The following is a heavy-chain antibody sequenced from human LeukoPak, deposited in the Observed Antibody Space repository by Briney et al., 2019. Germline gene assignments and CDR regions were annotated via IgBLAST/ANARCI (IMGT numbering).Heavy chain of an antibody. CDR1: GYTFTSYG. Sequence: ASVTVSCKASGYTFTSYGINWVRQATGQGLEWMGWMNPNSGNTGYAQKFQGRVTMTRNTSISTAYMELSSLRSEDTAVYYCARRITMVRGVIIVYYGMDVWGQGTTVTVSS. J-gene: IGHJ6*02. CDR3: ARRITMVRGVIIVYYGMDV. V-gene: IGHV1-8*01. CDR2: MNPNSGNT. D-gene: IGHD3-10*01.